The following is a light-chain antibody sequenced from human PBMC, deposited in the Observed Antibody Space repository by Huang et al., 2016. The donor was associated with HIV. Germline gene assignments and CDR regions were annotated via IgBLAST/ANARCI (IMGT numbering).Light chain of an antibody. CDR1: QGISSW. CDR3: QQANSFPRT. Sequence: DIPMTQSPSSVSASVGDRGTITCRASQGISSWLAWYQQKPGTAPNLLIYNASSLQSGVPSRFSGSGSGTDFTLTIRGLQPEDFATYYCQQANSFPRTFGQGTKVEIK. V-gene: IGKV1-12*01. J-gene: IGKJ1*01. CDR2: NAS.